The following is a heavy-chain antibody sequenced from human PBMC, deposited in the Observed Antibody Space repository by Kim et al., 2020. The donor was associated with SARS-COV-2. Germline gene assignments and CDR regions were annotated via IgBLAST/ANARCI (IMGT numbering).Heavy chain of an antibody. CDR3: VRDCLEGSFSV. Sequence: GGSLRLSCVTSGFTFSAYDMSWVRQAPGKGLEWLSFITNSSATIYYADSVRGRFTISRDNFKNSLYLQMNSLRDEDTALYYCVRDCLEGSFSVWFQATM. CDR2: ITNSSATI. J-gene: IGHJ3*01. CDR1: GFTFSAYD. V-gene: IGHV3-48*02. D-gene: IGHD3-3*01.